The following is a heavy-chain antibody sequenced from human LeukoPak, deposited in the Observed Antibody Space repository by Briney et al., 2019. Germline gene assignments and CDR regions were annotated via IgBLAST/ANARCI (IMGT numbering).Heavy chain of an antibody. V-gene: IGHV4-39*01. CDR1: GGSISRCSYY. CDR3: ARGGYYYDSSGYYNDY. Sequence: SETLSLTCTVSGGSISRCSYYWGWIRQPPGQGLEWIGSIYYSGSTYYTPSLKSRVTISVATSKNQFSLKLSSVAAADTAVYYCARGGYYYDSSGYYNDYWGQGTLVTVSS. CDR2: IYYSGST. J-gene: IGHJ4*02. D-gene: IGHD3-22*01.